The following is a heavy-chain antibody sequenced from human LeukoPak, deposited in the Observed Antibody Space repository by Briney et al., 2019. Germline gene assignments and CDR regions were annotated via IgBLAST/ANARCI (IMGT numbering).Heavy chain of an antibody. CDR1: GFTFSSYA. CDR3: TRDLMDYDVSTGLHHYYMDV. V-gene: IGHV3-23*01. CDR2: ISGSGGST. J-gene: IGHJ6*02. D-gene: IGHD3-9*01. Sequence: QAGGSLRLSCAASGFTFSSYAMSWVRQAPGKGLEGVSAISGSGGSTYYADSVRGRFTISRDNAKNTLYLQMNTLRVEDTAVYYCTRDLMDYDVSTGLHHYYMDVWGQGTTVTVSS.